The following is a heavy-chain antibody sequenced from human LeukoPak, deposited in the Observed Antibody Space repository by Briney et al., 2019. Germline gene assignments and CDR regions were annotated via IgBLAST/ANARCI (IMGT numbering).Heavy chain of an antibody. CDR2: IDYSGST. Sequence: SETLSLTCTVSGGSISTYYWSWIRQPPGKALELIGYIDYSGSTNYNPSLKSRVTISVNTAKNQFSLKLNSVAAADTAVYYCARTSYYSSGLEYWG. D-gene: IGHD3-10*01. V-gene: IGHV4-59*01. J-gene: IGHJ4*01. CDR1: GGSISTYY. CDR3: ARTSYYSSGLEY.